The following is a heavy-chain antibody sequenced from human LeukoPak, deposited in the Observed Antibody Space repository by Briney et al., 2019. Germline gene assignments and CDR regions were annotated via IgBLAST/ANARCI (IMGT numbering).Heavy chain of an antibody. Sequence: PGGSLRLSCAASGFTLSSYSMNWVRQAPGKGLEWVSSISSSSSYIYYADSVKGRFTISRDNAKNSLYLQMNSLRAEDTAVYYCARDTYYYDSSGYYLMGGFDYWGQGTLVTVSS. J-gene: IGHJ4*02. V-gene: IGHV3-21*01. CDR2: ISSSSSYI. D-gene: IGHD3-22*01. CDR1: GFTLSSYS. CDR3: ARDTYYYDSSGYYLMGGFDY.